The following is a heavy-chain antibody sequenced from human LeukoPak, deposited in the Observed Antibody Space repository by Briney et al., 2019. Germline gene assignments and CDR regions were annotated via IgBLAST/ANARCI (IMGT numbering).Heavy chain of an antibody. V-gene: IGHV3-74*01. D-gene: IGHD1-26*01. J-gene: IGHJ4*02. CDR3: ASGSSAYYRADS. Sequence: GGSLRLSCAASGFTFSSYWMHWVRQAPGKGLVWVSRINSGGSSTTYADSVKGRFTISRDSAKNTLYLQMNSLRVEDTAVYYCASGSSAYYRADSWGQGTLVTVSS. CDR2: INSGGSST. CDR1: GFTFSSYW.